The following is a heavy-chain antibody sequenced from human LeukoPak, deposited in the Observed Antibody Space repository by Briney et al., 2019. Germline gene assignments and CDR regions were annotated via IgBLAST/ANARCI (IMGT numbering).Heavy chain of an antibody. J-gene: IGHJ4*02. V-gene: IGHV3-74*01. Sequence: PGRSLRLSCAASGFTFDDYGLSWVRQAPGKGLVWVSRINSDGSSTSYADSVKGQFTISRDNAKNTLYLQMNSLRAEDTAVYYCARAQPLLYDYWGQGTLVTVSS. CDR3: ARAQPLLYDY. CDR2: INSDGSST. CDR1: GFTFDDYG.